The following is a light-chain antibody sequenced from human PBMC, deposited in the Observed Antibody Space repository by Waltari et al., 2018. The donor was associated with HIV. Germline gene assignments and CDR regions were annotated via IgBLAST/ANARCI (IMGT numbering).Light chain of an antibody. J-gene: IGKJ3*01. CDR3: QQRSNWPPRFT. CDR2: DAS. CDR1: QSVSSY. Sequence: ELVLTQSPSTLSLSPGERATLSCRASQSVSSYLAWYQQKHGQAPRLLIYDASNRATGIPARFSGSGSGTDFTLTISSLEPEDFAVYYCQQRSNWPPRFTFGPGTKVDI. V-gene: IGKV3-11*01.